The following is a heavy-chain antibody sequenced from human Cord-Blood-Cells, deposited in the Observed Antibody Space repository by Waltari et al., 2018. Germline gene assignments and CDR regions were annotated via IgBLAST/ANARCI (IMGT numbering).Heavy chain of an antibody. CDR1: GGTISSGGYY. CDR2: IYYRGST. Sequence: QVQLQESGPGLVKPSQTLSLTCTVSGGTISSGGYYWSWIRQHPGKGLEWIGYIYYRGSTNYNPSLKSRVTISVDTSKNQFSLKLSSVTAADTAVYYCAGVLPGGDAFDIWGQGTMVTVSS. CDR3: AGVLPGGDAFDI. V-gene: IGHV4-31*03. D-gene: IGHD3-10*01. J-gene: IGHJ3*02.